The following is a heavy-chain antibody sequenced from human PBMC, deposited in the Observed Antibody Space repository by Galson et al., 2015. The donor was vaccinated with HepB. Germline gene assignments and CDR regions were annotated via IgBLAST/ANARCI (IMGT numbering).Heavy chain of an antibody. CDR2: ISYDGSNK. D-gene: IGHD1-26*01. V-gene: IGHV3-30*04. J-gene: IGHJ4*02. CDR1: GFTFSSYA. CDR3: ARDGVGSFLYYFDY. Sequence: SLRLSCAASGFTFSSYAMHWVRQAPGKGLEWVAVISYDGSNKYYADSVKGRFTISRDNSKNTLYLQMNSLRAEDTAVYYCARDGVGSFLYYFDYWGQGTLVTVSS.